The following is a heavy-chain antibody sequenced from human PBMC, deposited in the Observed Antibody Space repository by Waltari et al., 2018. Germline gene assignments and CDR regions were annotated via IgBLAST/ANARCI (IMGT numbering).Heavy chain of an antibody. CDR2: IYYSGST. J-gene: IGHJ4*02. V-gene: IGHV4-59*01. D-gene: IGHD3-22*01. CDR1: GGSISSYY. CDR3: ARGGYYDSSGYYRIDY. Sequence: QVQLQESGPGLVKPSETLSLTCTVSGGSISSYYWSWSRQPPGKGLEWIGYIYYSGSTNYNPSLKSRVTISVDTSKNQFSLKLSSVTAADTAVYYCARGGYYDSSGYYRIDYWGQGTLVTVSS.